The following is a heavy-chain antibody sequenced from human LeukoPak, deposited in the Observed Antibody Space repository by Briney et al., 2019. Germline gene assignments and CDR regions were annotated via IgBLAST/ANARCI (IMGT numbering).Heavy chain of an antibody. D-gene: IGHD7-27*01. Sequence: GGSLRLSCAASGFTFSSYAMSWVRQAPGKGLEWVSAISGSGGSTYYADSVKGRFTISRDNSKNTLDLQMNSLRAEDTAVYYCAKGPNWGDHWYFDLWGRGTLVTVSS. CDR3: AKGPNWGDHWYFDL. J-gene: IGHJ2*01. V-gene: IGHV3-23*01. CDR2: ISGSGGST. CDR1: GFTFSSYA.